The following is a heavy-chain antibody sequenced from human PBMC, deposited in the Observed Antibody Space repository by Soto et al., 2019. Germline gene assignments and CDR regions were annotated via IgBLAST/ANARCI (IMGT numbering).Heavy chain of an antibody. CDR1: GGSISSGGYS. D-gene: IGHD2-21*02. CDR3: ARFRGTAILDY. Sequence: SETLSLTCAVSGGSISSGGYSWSWIRQPPGKGLQWIGYIYHTGNTYYNPSLESRVTISVDRSKNQFSLDLTSVTAADTAVYYCARFRGTAILDYWGQGTLVIFSS. V-gene: IGHV4-30-2*01. CDR2: IYHTGNT. J-gene: IGHJ4*02.